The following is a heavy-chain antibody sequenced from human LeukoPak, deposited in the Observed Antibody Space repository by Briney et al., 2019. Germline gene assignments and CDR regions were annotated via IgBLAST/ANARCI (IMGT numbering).Heavy chain of an antibody. CDR2: TRNKANSYTT. CDR1: GFTFSDHY. D-gene: IGHD3-22*01. Sequence: GGSLRLSCAASGFTFSDHYMDWVRQAPGEGLEWVGRTRNKANSYTTEYAASVKGRFTISRDDSKNSLYLQMNSLKTEDTAVYYCARAYERPYYFDYWGQGTLVTASS. CDR3: ARAYERPYYFDY. V-gene: IGHV3-72*01. J-gene: IGHJ4*02.